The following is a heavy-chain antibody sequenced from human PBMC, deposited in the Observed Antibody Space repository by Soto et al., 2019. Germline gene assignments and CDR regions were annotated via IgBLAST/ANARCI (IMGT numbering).Heavy chain of an antibody. CDR2: IYYSGST. CDR1: GGSISSGGYY. J-gene: IGHJ6*02. Sequence: SETLSLTCTVSGGSISSGGYYWSWIRQHPGKGLEWIGYIYYSGSTYYNPSLKSRVTISVDTSKNQFSLKPSSVTAADTAVYYCARERTRTYYYGMDVWGQGTTVTVSS. V-gene: IGHV4-31*03. CDR3: ARERTRTYYYGMDV.